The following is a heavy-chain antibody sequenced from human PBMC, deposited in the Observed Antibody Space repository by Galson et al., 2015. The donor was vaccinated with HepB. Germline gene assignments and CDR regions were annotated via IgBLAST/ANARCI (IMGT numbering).Heavy chain of an antibody. J-gene: IGHJ3*02. V-gene: IGHV3-21*01. Sequence: SLRLSCAASGFSFSNHYMNWVRQAPGKGLEWVSSVSSSGSYTYYADSLKGRFTISRDNSKNTLYLQMNSLRAEDTAVYYCAKAGPSERELLKNAFDIWGQGTMVTVSS. CDR2: VSSSGSYT. CDR1: GFSFSNHY. D-gene: IGHD1-26*01. CDR3: AKAGPSERELLKNAFDI.